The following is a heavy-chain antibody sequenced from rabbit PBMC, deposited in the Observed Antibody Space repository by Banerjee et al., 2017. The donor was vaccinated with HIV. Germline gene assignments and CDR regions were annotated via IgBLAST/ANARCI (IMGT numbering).Heavy chain of an antibody. CDR1: GFSFSSRYW. CDR3: ARDSAGREDFNL. D-gene: IGHD4-2*01. V-gene: IGHV1S40*01. Sequence: QSLEESGGDLVKPGASLTLTCTASGFSFSSRYWMCWVRQAPGKGLEWIACINTNSGNTVYASWAKGRFTISKTSSTTVTLQMTSLTAADTATYFCARDSAGREDFNLWGPGTLVTVS. CDR2: INTNSGNT. J-gene: IGHJ4*01.